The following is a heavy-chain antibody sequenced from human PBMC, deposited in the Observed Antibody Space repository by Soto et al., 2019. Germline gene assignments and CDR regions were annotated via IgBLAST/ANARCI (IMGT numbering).Heavy chain of an antibody. CDR3: AGESGGTTATLDYYYFYMDV. V-gene: IGHV1-2*04. D-gene: IGHD4-17*01. CDR2: INPNSGRT. J-gene: IGHJ6*03. CDR1: GYAFSQFY. Sequence: QVQLVQSGAEVKKPGASVKVSCKASGYAFSQFYIHWMRQAPGQGLEWMGWINPNSGRTKFAQKFQGWVTMTRDTSIKTVYMELSGLKSDAPAVYYCAGESGGTTATLDYYYFYMDVWGKGTTVTVSS.